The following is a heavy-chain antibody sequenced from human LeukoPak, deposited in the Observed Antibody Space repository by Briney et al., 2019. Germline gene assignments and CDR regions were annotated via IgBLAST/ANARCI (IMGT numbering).Heavy chain of an antibody. CDR3: ASANLTRWSRSYWYFDL. Sequence: SETLSLTCTVSGGSISSYYWSWIRQPPGKGLEWIGYIYYSGSTNYNPSLKSRVTISVDTSKNQFSLKLSSVTAADTAVYYCASANLTRWSRSYWYFDLWGRGTLVTVSS. CDR2: IYYSGST. D-gene: IGHD4-23*01. CDR1: GGSISSYY. V-gene: IGHV4-59*08. J-gene: IGHJ2*01.